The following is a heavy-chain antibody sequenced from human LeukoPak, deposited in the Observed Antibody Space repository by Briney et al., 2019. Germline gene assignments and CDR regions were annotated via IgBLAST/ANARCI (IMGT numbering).Heavy chain of an antibody. D-gene: IGHD3-3*01. CDR1: GGSFSGYY. CDR3: ARGGPSRITIFGVVIIRSSAFDY. Sequence: SETLSLTCAVYGGSFSGYYWSWIRQPPGKGLEWIGEINHSGSTNYNPSLTSRVTISVDTSKNQFSLKLSSVTAADTAVYYCARGGPSRITIFGVVIIRSSAFDYWGQGTLVTVSS. J-gene: IGHJ4*02. CDR2: INHSGST. V-gene: IGHV4-34*01.